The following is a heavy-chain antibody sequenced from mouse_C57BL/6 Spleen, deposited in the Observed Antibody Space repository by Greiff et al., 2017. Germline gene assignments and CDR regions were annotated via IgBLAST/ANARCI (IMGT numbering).Heavy chain of an antibody. Sequence: VQLQQSGPELVKPGASVKISCKASGYTFTDYYMNWVKQSPGKSLEWIGDINPNNGGTSYNQKFKGKATLTVDKSSSTAYMELRSLTSEDSAVYYCARGDYGSSSLFDYWGQGTTLTVSS. J-gene: IGHJ2*01. D-gene: IGHD1-1*01. CDR3: ARGDYGSSSLFDY. V-gene: IGHV1-26*01. CDR2: INPNNGGT. CDR1: GYTFTDYY.